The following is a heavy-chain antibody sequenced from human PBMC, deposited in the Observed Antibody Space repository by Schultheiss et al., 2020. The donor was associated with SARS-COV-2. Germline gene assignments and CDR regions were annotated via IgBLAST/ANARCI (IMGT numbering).Heavy chain of an antibody. CDR1: GGTFSSYA. J-gene: IGHJ5*02. CDR3: ARDRRAAANWFDP. CDR2: IIPIFGTA. Sequence: SVKVSCKASGGTFSSYAISWVRQAPGQGLEWMGGIIPIFGTANYAQKFQGRVTITADESTSTAYMELSSLRSEDTAVYYCARDRRAAANWFDPWGQGTLVTVSS. D-gene: IGHD6-13*01. V-gene: IGHV1-69*13.